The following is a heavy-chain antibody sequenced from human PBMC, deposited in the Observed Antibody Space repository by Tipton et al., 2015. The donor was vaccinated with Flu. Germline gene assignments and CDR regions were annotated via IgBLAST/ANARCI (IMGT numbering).Heavy chain of an antibody. CDR1: GFTVSSNY. CDR3: ARGIPASEAFAI. Sequence: SLRLSCAASGFTVSSNYMSWVRQAPGKGLVWVSVIYSGGGTFYAGSVKGRFTISRDNSKNTLYLQMSSLRPEDTAVYYCARGIPASEAFAIWGQGTMVTVSS. CDR2: IYSGGGT. V-gene: IGHV3-66*02. J-gene: IGHJ3*02.